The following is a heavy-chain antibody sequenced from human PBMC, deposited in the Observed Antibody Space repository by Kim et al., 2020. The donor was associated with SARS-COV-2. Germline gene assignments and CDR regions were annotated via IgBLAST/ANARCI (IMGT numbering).Heavy chain of an antibody. CDR3: ARVGGGSYRNYGMDV. Sequence: GGSLRLSCAASGFTFSSYWMHWVRQAPGKGLVWVSRINSDGSSTSYADSVKGRFTISRDNAKNTLYLQMNSLRAEDTAVYYCARVGGGSYRNYGMDVWGQGTTVTVSS. CDR2: INSDGSST. J-gene: IGHJ6*02. V-gene: IGHV3-74*01. CDR1: GFTFSSYW. D-gene: IGHD1-26*01.